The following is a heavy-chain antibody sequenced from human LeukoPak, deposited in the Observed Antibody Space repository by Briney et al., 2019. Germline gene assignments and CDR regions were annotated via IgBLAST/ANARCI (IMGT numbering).Heavy chain of an antibody. Sequence: SETLSLTCAVYGGSFSGYYWSWIRQPPGKGLEWIGEINHSGSTNYNPSLKSRVTISVDTSKNQFSLKLSSVTAADTAVYYCARPSSGTFDYWGQGTLVTVSS. CDR3: ARPSSGTFDY. J-gene: IGHJ4*02. D-gene: IGHD6-13*01. CDR1: GGSFSGYY. V-gene: IGHV4-34*01. CDR2: INHSGST.